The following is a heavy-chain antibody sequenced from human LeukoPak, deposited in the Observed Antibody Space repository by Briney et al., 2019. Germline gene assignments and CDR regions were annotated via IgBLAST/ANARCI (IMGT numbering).Heavy chain of an antibody. J-gene: IGHJ4*02. Sequence: SETLSLTCTVSGGSISSYYWSWIRQPPGKGLEWIGYIYYSGSTNYNPSLKSRVTISVDTSKNQFSLKLSSVTAADTAVYYCARARGVITGYFDYWGREPWSPSPQ. V-gene: IGHV4-59*01. D-gene: IGHD3-10*01. CDR2: IYYSGST. CDR3: ARARGVITGYFDY. CDR1: GGSISSYY.